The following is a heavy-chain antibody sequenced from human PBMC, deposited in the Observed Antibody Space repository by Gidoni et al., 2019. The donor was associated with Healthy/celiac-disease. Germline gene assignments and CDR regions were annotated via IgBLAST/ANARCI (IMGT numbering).Heavy chain of an antibody. CDR3: ARDARYYYGSGSYYDY. CDR2: ISSSSSYI. CDR1: GFTFSSYS. V-gene: IGHV3-21*01. Sequence: EVQLVESGGGLVKPGGSLRLSWAASGFTFSSYSMNWVRQAPGKGLGWVSSISSSSSYIYYADSVKGRFTISRDNAKNSLYLQMNSLRAEDTAVYYCARDARYYYGSGSYYDYWGQGTLVTVSS. D-gene: IGHD3-10*01. J-gene: IGHJ4*02.